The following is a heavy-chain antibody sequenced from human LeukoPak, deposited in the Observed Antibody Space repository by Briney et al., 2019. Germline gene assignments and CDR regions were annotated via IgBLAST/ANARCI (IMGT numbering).Heavy chain of an antibody. CDR1: GGSISSYY. V-gene: IGHV4-59*08. CDR2: TYYSGST. D-gene: IGHD3-9*01. J-gene: IGHJ4*02. CDR3: ARWYYDILTASRNFDY. Sequence: SETLSLTCTVSGGSISSYYWSWIRQPPGKGLEWIGYTYYSGSTNYNPSLKSRVTISVDTSKNQFSLKLSSVTAADTAVYYCARWYYDILTASRNFDYWGQGILVTVSS.